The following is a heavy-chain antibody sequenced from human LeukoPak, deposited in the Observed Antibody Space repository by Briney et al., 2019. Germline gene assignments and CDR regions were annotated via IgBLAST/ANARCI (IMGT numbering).Heavy chain of an antibody. J-gene: IGHJ4*01. Sequence: PGGPLRLSCAASGFSISDYWMNWVRLVPGKGLEWVANINEDGTIQDYVASVRGRFTISRNNAKNSLYLQMNSLGAEDTAVYYCASRESSMARSHWGHGTLVNASS. CDR2: INEDGTIQ. V-gene: IGHV3-7*01. CDR1: GFSISDYW. CDR3: ASRESSMARSH. D-gene: IGHD3-10*01.